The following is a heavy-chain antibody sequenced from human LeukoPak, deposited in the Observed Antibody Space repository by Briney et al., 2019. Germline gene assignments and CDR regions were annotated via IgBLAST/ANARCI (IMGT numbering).Heavy chain of an antibody. CDR3: AKDGRSGSYYDY. V-gene: IGHV3-33*06. Sequence: GGSLRLSCAASGFTFSSYGMHWVRQAPGKGLEWVAVIWYDGSNKYYADPVKGRFTISRDNSKNTLYLQMNSLRAEDTAVYYCAKDGRSGSYYDYWGQGTLVTVSS. D-gene: IGHD3-10*01. CDR1: GFTFSSYG. CDR2: IWYDGSNK. J-gene: IGHJ4*02.